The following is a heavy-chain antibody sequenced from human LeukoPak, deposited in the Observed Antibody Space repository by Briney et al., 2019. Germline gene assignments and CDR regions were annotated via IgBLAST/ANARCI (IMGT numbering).Heavy chain of an antibody. CDR1: GFTFSSFW. D-gene: IGHD3-16*01. CDR2: IKSDGSET. J-gene: IGHJ4*02. CDR3: ARVRMGDDFNPFDY. V-gene: IGHV3-74*01. Sequence: PGGSLRLSCAASGFTFSSFWIYWVRHAPGKGLVWVSRIKSDGSETIYADSVKGRFTISRDNAKNTLYLQMDSLRAEDRAVYYCARVRMGDDFNPFDYWGQGTLVTVSS.